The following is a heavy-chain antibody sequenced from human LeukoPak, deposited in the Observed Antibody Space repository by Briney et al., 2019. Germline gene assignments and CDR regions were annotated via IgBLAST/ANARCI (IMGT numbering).Heavy chain of an antibody. J-gene: IGHJ4*02. CDR2: IWYDGSNK. D-gene: IGHD6-13*01. Sequence: GRSLRLSWAASGFTFSSYGMHWVRQAPGKGLEWVAVIWYDGSNKYYADSVKGRFTISRDNSKNTLYLQMNSLRAEDTAVYYCARGFGSIAAAGSAIDYWGQGTLVTVSS. CDR3: ARGFGSIAAAGSAIDY. CDR1: GFTFSSYG. V-gene: IGHV3-33*01.